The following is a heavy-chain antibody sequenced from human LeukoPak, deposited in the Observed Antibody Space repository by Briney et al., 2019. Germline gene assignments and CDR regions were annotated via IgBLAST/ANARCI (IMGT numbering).Heavy chain of an antibody. CDR1: GGTFSSYA. Sequence: SVKVSCKASGGTFSSYAISWVRQAPGQGLDWMGRIIPILGIANYAQKFQGRVTITADKSTSTAYMELSSLRSEDTAVYYCAGAEYGDYDNWFDPWGQGTLVTVSS. V-gene: IGHV1-69*04. J-gene: IGHJ5*02. CDR3: AGAEYGDYDNWFDP. CDR2: IIPILGIA. D-gene: IGHD4-17*01.